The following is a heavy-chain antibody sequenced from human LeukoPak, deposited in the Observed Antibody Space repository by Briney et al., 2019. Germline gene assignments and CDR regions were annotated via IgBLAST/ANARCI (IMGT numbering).Heavy chain of an antibody. CDR2: ITGGSDYI. CDR3: AKFKGHYGDSEYYFDY. Sequence: GGSLRLSCAASGFTFSRYSVNWVRQAPGKGLEWVSCITGGSDYIFYADSVRGRFIISRDNAKNSPYLQMNSLRAEDTAVYYCAKFKGHYGDSEYYFDYWGQGTLATVSS. CDR1: GFTFSRYS. D-gene: IGHD3-10*01. J-gene: IGHJ4*02. V-gene: IGHV3-21*01.